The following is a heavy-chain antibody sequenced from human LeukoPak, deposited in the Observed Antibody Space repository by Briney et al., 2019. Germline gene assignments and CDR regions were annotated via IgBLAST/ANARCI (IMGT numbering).Heavy chain of an antibody. CDR3: ARKGRSSPSDY. V-gene: IGHV4-39*01. CDR2: IYYSGST. CDR1: GGSISSSSYY. D-gene: IGHD6-6*01. Sequence: PSETLSLTCTVSGGSISSSSYYWGWIRQPPGKGLEWIGSIYYSGSTYYNPSLKSRVTISVDTSKNQFSLKLSSVTAADTAVCYCARKGRSSPSDYWGQGTLVTVSS. J-gene: IGHJ4*02.